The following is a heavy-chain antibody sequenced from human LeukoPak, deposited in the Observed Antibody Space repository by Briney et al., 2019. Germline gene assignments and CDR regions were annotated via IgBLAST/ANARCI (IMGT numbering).Heavy chain of an antibody. V-gene: IGHV1-69*13. D-gene: IGHD4-17*01. J-gene: IGHJ2*01. CDR1: GYSFTAFY. CDR2: IIPIFGTA. Sequence: VASVKVSCKTSGYSFTAFYIHWVRQAPGQGLEWMGGIIPIFGTANYAQKFQGRVTITADESTSTAYMELSSLRSEDTAVYYCARDYGDYGDWYFDLWGRGTLVTVSS. CDR3: ARDYGDYGDWYFDL.